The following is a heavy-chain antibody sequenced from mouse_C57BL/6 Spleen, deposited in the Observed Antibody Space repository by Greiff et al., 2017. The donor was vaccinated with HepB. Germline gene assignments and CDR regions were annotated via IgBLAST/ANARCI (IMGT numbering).Heavy chain of an antibody. J-gene: IGHJ2*01. CDR2: IDPENGDT. Sequence: EVQLQQSGAELVRPGASVKLSCTASGFNIKDDYMHWVKQRPEQGLEWIGWIDPENGDTEYASKFQGKATITADTSSNTAYLQLSSLTSEDTAVYYSTTRGRERYVDYWGQGTTRTVSS. V-gene: IGHV14-4*01. CDR3: TTRGRERYVDY. CDR1: GFNIKDDY. D-gene: IGHD3-3*01.